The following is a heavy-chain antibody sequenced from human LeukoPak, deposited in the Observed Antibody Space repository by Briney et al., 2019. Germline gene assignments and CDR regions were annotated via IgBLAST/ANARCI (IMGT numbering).Heavy chain of an antibody. CDR1: GYTFTSYA. V-gene: IGHV7-4-1*02. CDR2: INTNTGNP. D-gene: IGHD6-19*01. J-gene: IGHJ5*02. CDR3: AREGYSSGERWFDP. Sequence: ASVKVSCKASGYTFTSYAMNWVRQAPGQGLEWMGWINTNTGNPTYAQGFTGRFVFSLDTSVSTAYLQISSLKAEDTAVYYCAREGYSSGERWFDPWGQGTLVTVSS.